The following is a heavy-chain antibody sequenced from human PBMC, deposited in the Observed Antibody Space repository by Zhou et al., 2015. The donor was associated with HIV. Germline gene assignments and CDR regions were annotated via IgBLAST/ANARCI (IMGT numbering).Heavy chain of an antibody. Sequence: QVQLVQSGAEVKKPGSSVKVSCKASGGTFSSYAISWVRQAPGQGLEWMGGIIPIFGTANYAQKFQGRVTITADESTSTAYMELSSLRSEDTAVYYCARGRITGTALTYYYYYMDVWGKGTTVTVSS. CDR3: ARGRITGTALTYYYYYMDV. D-gene: IGHD1-20*01. CDR1: GGTFSSYA. CDR2: IIPIFGTA. J-gene: IGHJ6*03. V-gene: IGHV1-69*01.